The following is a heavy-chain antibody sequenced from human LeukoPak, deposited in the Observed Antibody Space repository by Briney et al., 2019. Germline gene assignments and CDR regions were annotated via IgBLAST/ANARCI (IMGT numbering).Heavy chain of an antibody. CDR1: GDSISNYY. CDR2: IYYTGST. V-gene: IGHV4-59*01. Sequence: PSETLSLTCTVSGDSISNYYWTWIRQPPGKGLEWIGWIYYTGSTNYGPSLKSRLTISIDTSKNQFFLKLSSVTAADTAVYYCARNSYYYNSGEGAFDIWGQGTMVTVSS. J-gene: IGHJ3*02. CDR3: ARNSYYYNSGEGAFDI. D-gene: IGHD3-22*01.